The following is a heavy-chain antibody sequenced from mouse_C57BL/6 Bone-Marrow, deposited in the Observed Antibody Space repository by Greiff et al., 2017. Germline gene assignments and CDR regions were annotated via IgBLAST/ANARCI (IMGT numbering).Heavy chain of an antibody. J-gene: IGHJ1*03. CDR1: GYTFTDYN. Sequence: EVQLQQSGPELVKPGASVKIPCKASGYTFTDYNMDWVKQSHGKSLEWIGDINPNNGGTIYNQKFKGKATLTVDKSSSTAYMGLRSLTSEDTAVYYCARGAVVAHWYFDVWGTGTTVTVSS. CDR2: INPNNGGT. V-gene: IGHV1-18*01. D-gene: IGHD1-1*01. CDR3: ARGAVVAHWYFDV.